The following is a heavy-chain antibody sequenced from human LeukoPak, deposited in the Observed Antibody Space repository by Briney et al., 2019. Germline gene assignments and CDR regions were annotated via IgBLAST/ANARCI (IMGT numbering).Heavy chain of an antibody. Sequence: ASVKVPCKASGYTFTDYYLHWLRQAPGQGLEWMGWMHPNSGGTNYAQNFQGRVTMTRDTSITTAYMELSRLTSDDTAVYYCARDPRGYSYGGTNWFDPWGQGTLVTVSS. CDR2: MHPNSGGT. D-gene: IGHD5-18*01. J-gene: IGHJ5*02. CDR3: ARDPRGYSYGGTNWFDP. CDR1: GYTFTDYY. V-gene: IGHV1-2*02.